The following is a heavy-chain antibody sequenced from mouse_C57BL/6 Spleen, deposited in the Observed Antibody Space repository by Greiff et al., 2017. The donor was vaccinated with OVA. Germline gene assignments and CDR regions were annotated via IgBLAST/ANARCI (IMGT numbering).Heavy chain of an antibody. D-gene: IGHD2-5*01. V-gene: IGHV1-80*01. CDR3: ARYYSNSFWYFDV. CDR2: IYPGDGDT. J-gene: IGHJ1*03. CDR1: GYAFSSYW. Sequence: QVQLQQSGAELVKPGASVKISCKASGYAFSSYWMNWVKQRPGKGLEWIGQIYPGDGDTNYNGKFKGKATLTADKSSSTAYMQLSSLTSEDSAVYFCARYYSNSFWYFDVWGTGTTVTVSS.